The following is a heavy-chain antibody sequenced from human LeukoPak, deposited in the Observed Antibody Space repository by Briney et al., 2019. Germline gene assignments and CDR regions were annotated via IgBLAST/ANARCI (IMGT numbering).Heavy chain of an antibody. CDR1: GYTLTGLS. J-gene: IGHJ3*02. Sequence: ASVKVSCKVSGYTLTGLSMHWVRQAPGKGLEWMGGFDPADGETAYAQKFQGRVTLTEDTSTDTAYMELSSLRSEDTAVYYCAFLSWTDAFDIWGQGTMVTVSS. D-gene: IGHD6-13*01. CDR2: FDPADGET. V-gene: IGHV1-24*01. CDR3: AFLSWTDAFDI.